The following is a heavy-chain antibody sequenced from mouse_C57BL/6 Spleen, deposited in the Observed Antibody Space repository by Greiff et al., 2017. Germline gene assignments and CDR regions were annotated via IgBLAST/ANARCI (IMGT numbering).Heavy chain of an antibody. D-gene: IGHD1-1*01. J-gene: IGHJ2*01. CDR2: IDPNSGGT. CDR3: ARSYDGSSYPYYCDY. V-gene: IGHV1-72*01. Sequence: QVQLQQPGAELVKPGASVKLSCKASGYTFTSYWMHWVKQRPGRGLEWIGMIDPNSGGTKYNEKFKSKATLTVDNPSRTAYMQLSSLASEASAVYYCARSYDGSSYPYYCDYWGKGTTLTVSS. CDR1: GYTFTSYW.